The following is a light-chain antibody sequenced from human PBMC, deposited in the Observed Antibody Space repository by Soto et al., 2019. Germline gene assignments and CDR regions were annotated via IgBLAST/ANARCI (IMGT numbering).Light chain of an antibody. V-gene: IGKV3-11*01. CDR3: HQRSKWPLT. CDR1: QSVRTY. CDR2: DAS. Sequence: EIVLTQSPATLSLSPGERATLSCRASQSVRTYLAWYQQKPGQAPRLLIYDASNRATDIPDRFSSSGSGTDFTLTISSLDPEDFAVYYCHQRSKWPLTFGGGTKVEIK. J-gene: IGKJ4*01.